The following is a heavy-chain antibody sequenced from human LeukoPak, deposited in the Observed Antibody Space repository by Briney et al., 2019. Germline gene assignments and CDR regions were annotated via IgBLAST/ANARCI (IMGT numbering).Heavy chain of an antibody. D-gene: IGHD2-21*02. CDR2: IYTSGST. Sequence: SESLSLTCSVSGASISSYYWSWIRQPAGKGLEWIGRIYTSGSTNYNPSLKSRVTMSVDTSKNQFSLKLTSVNAADTALYYCTRDNGGDWYAFDIWGQGTVVTVSS. V-gene: IGHV4-4*07. CDR1: GASISSYY. CDR3: TRDNGGDWYAFDI. J-gene: IGHJ3*02.